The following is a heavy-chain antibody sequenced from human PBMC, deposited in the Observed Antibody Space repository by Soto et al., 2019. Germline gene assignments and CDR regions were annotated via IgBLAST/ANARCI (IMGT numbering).Heavy chain of an antibody. Sequence: SETLSLTCTVSGGSVSSGSYYWSWIRQPPGKGLEWIGYIYYSGSTNYNPSLKSRVTISVDTSKNQFSLKLSSVTAADTAVYYCAKSTVTAYYYYYGMDVWGQGTTVTVSS. V-gene: IGHV4-61*01. D-gene: IGHD4-17*01. J-gene: IGHJ6*02. CDR3: AKSTVTAYYYYYGMDV. CDR1: GGSVSSGSYY. CDR2: IYYSGST.